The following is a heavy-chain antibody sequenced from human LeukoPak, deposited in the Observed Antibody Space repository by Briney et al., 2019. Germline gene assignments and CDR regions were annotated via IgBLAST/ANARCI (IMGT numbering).Heavy chain of an antibody. CDR1: GYTFTGYY. D-gene: IGHD5-24*01. CDR3: ARSPRLQLGGSYY. V-gene: IGHV1-2*02. CDR2: INPNSGGT. J-gene: IGHJ4*02. Sequence: GASLKVSCRAFGYTFTGYYMHWVRQAPGQGLEWMGWINPNSGGTNYAQKFQGRVTMTRDTSISTAYMELSRLRSDDTAVYYCARSPRLQLGGSYYWGQGTLVTVSS.